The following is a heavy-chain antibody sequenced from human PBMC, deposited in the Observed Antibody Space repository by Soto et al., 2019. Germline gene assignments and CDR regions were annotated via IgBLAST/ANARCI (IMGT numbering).Heavy chain of an antibody. J-gene: IGHJ2*01. CDR1: GFTFSSYR. D-gene: IGHD6-13*01. Sequence: EVQLVESGGGLGKPGGSLRLSCAASGFTFSSYRMNWVRQAPGKGLEWVSSISSSSSYIYYADSVQGRFTISRDNAKNSLYLQMNSLRAEDTAVYYCARRDSSSWPYWYFDLWGRGTLVTVSS. V-gene: IGHV3-21*01. CDR3: ARRDSSSWPYWYFDL. CDR2: ISSSSSYI.